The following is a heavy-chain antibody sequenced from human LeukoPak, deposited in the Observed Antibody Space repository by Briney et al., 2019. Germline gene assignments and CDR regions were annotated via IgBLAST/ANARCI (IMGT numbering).Heavy chain of an antibody. J-gene: IGHJ4*02. Sequence: TGGSLRLSCAASGSIFSNYGMHWVRQAPGKGLEWVAVIWSDGSNKYYADSVKGRFTISRDNSKNTLYLQVNSLRADDTAVYYCTRASGPFDYWGQGTLVTVSS. V-gene: IGHV3-33*01. D-gene: IGHD3-10*01. CDR1: GSIFSNYG. CDR3: TRASGPFDY. CDR2: IWSDGSNK.